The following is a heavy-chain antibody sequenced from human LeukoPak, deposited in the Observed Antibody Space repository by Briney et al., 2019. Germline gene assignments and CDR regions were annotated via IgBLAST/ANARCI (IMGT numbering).Heavy chain of an antibody. CDR3: ARDQGKEYSSSWYPFYYYYYGMDV. J-gene: IGHJ6*04. CDR2: IRAYHVNT. CDR1: GYTFTSYG. D-gene: IGHD6-13*01. V-gene: IGHV1-18*04. Sequence: ASVKVSCKASGYTFTSYGISWVRQAPGQGREWIGWIRAYHVNTNYAQKLQGRVTMTTDTSTSTAYMELRSLRSDDTAVYYCARDQGKEYSSSWYPFYYYYYGMDVWGKGTTVTVSS.